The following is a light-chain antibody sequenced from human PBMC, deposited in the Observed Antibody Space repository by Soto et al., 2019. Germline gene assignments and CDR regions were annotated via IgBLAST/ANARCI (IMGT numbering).Light chain of an antibody. Sequence: EIVLTQSPGTLSLSPGERATLSCRASQSVDSNYLAWYQQKPGQAPRLLIFGASNRATGIPDRFSGSGSGTDFTLIITRLEPEDFATYYCQQASSFPLTFGGGTKVEVK. V-gene: IGKV3-20*01. CDR1: QSVDSNY. J-gene: IGKJ4*01. CDR2: GAS. CDR3: QQASSFPLT.